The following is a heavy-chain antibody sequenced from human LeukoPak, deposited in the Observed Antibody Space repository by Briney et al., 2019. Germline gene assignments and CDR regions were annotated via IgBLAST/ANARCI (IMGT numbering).Heavy chain of an antibody. Sequence: AASVKVSCKSSGGTFSSYAISWVRQAPGQGLEWMGGIIPMFRTANYAQKFQGRVTITADESTSTAYMELSSLRSEDTAVYYCARRVRRGVSHPPHYYYYYAMDVWGQATTITVS. D-gene: IGHD3-10*01. CDR1: GGTFSSYA. CDR3: ARRVRRGVSHPPHYYYYYAMDV. J-gene: IGHJ6*02. CDR2: IIPMFRTA. V-gene: IGHV1-69*01.